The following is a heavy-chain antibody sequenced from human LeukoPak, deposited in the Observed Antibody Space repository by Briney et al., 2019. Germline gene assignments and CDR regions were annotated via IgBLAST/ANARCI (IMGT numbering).Heavy chain of an antibody. Sequence: GASVKVSCKASGYTFTGYYMHWVRRAPGQGLEWMGRINPNSGGTNYAQKFQGRVTMTRETSISTAYMELSRLRSDDTAVYYCAREYDYYDSSGYPRRDAFDIWGQGTMVTLSS. D-gene: IGHD3-22*01. J-gene: IGHJ3*02. CDR1: GYTFTGYY. V-gene: IGHV1-2*06. CDR3: AREYDYYDSSGYPRRDAFDI. CDR2: INPNSGGT.